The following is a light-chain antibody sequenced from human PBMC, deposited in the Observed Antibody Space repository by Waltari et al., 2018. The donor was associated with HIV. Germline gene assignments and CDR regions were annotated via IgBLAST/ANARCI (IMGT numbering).Light chain of an antibody. CDR2: WAS. CDR1: PSVLYSSSSKNY. J-gene: IGKJ3*01. V-gene: IGKV4-1*01. Sequence: DIVMTQSPASLVVSLGERATINCKSSPSVLYSSSSKNYLAWYQQKPGQSPKLLIYWASTRESGVPDRFSGGGYGTDFTLTISSLQAEDVAVYYCQQYYSLPFTFGPGTKVDIK. CDR3: QQYYSLPFT.